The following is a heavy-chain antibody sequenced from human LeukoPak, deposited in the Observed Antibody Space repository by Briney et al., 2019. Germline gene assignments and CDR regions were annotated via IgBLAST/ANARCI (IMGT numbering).Heavy chain of an antibody. V-gene: IGHV3-30*09. CDR1: GSTFTNYA. J-gene: IGHJ3*02. CDR3: ARDHKGSGWQAHGAFDI. Sequence: GGSLRLSCAASGSTFTNYAMNWVRQAPGKGLEWVATVSYDGTDTSYADSVKGRFAIFRDNSKNTLYLQMNSLRAEDTALYYCARDHKGSGWQAHGAFDIWGQGTMVTVSS. D-gene: IGHD6-19*01. CDR2: VSYDGTDT.